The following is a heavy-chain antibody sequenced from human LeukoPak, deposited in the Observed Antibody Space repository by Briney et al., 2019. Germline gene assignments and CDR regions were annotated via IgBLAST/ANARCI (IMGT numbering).Heavy chain of an antibody. CDR2: IYHSGST. V-gene: IGHV4-34*01. CDR1: GGSFSGDY. CDR3: ARDVSIFGPSFYFDF. D-gene: IGHD3-3*01. Sequence: SETLSLTCAVYGGSFSGDYWSWIRQPPGKGLEWIGEIYHSGSTNYNPSLKSRVTISVDTSKNQFSLKLSSVTAADTAVYYCARDVSIFGPSFYFDFWGQGTLVTVSS. J-gene: IGHJ4*02.